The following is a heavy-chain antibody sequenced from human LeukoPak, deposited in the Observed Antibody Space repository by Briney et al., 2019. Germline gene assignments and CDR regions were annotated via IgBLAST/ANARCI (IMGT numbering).Heavy chain of an antibody. V-gene: IGHV4-28*01. J-gene: IGHJ4*02. CDR3: ARRFRDSSSGWYYFDY. CDR1: GYSISSSNW. D-gene: IGHD6-19*01. CDR2: IYYSGST. Sequence: PSETLSLTCAVSGYSISSSNWWGWIRQPPGKGLEWIGYIYYSGSTYYNPSLKSRVTMSVDTSKNQFSLKLSSVTAVDTAVYYCARRFRDSSSGWYYFDYWGQGTLVTVSS.